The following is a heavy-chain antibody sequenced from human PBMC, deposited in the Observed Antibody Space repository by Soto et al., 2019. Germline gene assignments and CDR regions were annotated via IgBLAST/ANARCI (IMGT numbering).Heavy chain of an antibody. Sequence: SQPLSLTFAISGDSVSSNSAAWNWIRQSPSRGLEWLGRTYYSSKWYNDYAVSVKSRITINPDTSKNQFSLQLNSVTPEDTAVYYCARDFEKQLVRSSDLYYYYGMDVWGQGTTVTVSS. CDR1: GDSVSSNSAA. CDR3: ARDFEKQLVRSSDLYYYYGMDV. D-gene: IGHD6-13*01. J-gene: IGHJ6*02. CDR2: TYYSSKWYN. V-gene: IGHV6-1*01.